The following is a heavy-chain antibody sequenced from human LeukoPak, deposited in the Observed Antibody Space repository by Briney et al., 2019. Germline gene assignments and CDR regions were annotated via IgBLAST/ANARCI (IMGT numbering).Heavy chain of an antibody. CDR3: ARDGHRMYYYESSDYRFDS. V-gene: IGHV1-18*01. CDR1: GYTFTSYG. CDR2: ISAYNGYT. D-gene: IGHD3-22*01. Sequence: ASVTVSCKASGYTFTSYGISWVRQAPGQGLEWMGWISAYNGYTKYAQKFQGRVTMTRDTSTSTAYMELRSLRSDDTAVYFCARDGHRMYYYESSDYRFDSWGQGTLVTVSS. J-gene: IGHJ4*02.